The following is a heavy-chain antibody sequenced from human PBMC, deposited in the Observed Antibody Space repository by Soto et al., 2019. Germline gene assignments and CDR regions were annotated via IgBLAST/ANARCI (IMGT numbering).Heavy chain of an antibody. CDR1: GGSISSYY. CDR2: IYYSGST. V-gene: IGHV4-59*12. J-gene: IGHJ3*02. Sequence: SETLYLTCTVSGGSISSYYWSWIRQPQGKGLEWIGYIYYSGSTNYNPSLKSRVTISVDTSKNQFSLKLSSVTAADTAVYYCARGAGSSDAFGIWGQGTMVTVSS. D-gene: IGHD3-10*01. CDR3: ARGAGSSDAFGI.